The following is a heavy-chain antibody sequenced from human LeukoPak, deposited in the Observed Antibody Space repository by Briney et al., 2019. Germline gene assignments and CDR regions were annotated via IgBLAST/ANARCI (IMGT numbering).Heavy chain of an antibody. Sequence: GRCLRLSCAASGFTFSSYAMNWVRQAPGKGLEWVATISYDGTNKDYADSVKGRFTLSRDNSRNTLDLQMNSLRAEDTAVYHCARDPLYTNSPPSYFDDWGQRTLVTVSS. D-gene: IGHD2-2*02. V-gene: IGHV3-30-3*01. CDR2: ISYDGTNK. CDR3: ARDPLYTNSPPSYFDD. J-gene: IGHJ4*02. CDR1: GFTFSSYA.